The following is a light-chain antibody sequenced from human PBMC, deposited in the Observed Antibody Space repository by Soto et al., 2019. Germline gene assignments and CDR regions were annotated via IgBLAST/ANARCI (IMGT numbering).Light chain of an antibody. V-gene: IGKV1-5*03. CDR1: QSISTW. CDR2: KAS. Sequence: DMQMTQFPSTLSSSVGDRVSITCRASQSISTWLAWYQQKPWKAPKLLIYKASSLESGVQSRLSGSGSGTEFTLTISSLQPDDFATYYYQQYSSYSWTFGQGTKVEIK. CDR3: QQYSSYSWT. J-gene: IGKJ1*01.